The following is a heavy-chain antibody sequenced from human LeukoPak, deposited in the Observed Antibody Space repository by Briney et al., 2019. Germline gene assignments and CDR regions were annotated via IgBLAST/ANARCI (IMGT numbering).Heavy chain of an antibody. CDR1: GGSISSYY. V-gene: IGHV4-59*01. Sequence: PSETLSLTCTVSGGSISSYYWSWIRQPPGKGLEWIGYIYYSGSTNYNPSLKSRVTISVDTSKNQFSLELSSVTAADTAVYYCARVRTFYGDADYWGQGTLVTVSS. J-gene: IGHJ4*02. CDR2: IYYSGST. D-gene: IGHD4-17*01. CDR3: ARVRTFYGDADY.